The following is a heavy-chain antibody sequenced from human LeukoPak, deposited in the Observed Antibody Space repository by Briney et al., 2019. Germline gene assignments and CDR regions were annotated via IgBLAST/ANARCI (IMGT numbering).Heavy chain of an antibody. Sequence: ASVKVSCKASGYTFTSYGISWVRQAPGQGLEWMGWISAYTGNTNYAQKLQGRVTMTTDTSTSTAYMELRSLRSDDTAVYYCARARSYYGSEDWFDPWGQGTLVTVSS. CDR1: GYTFTSYG. J-gene: IGHJ5*02. D-gene: IGHD3-10*01. CDR2: ISAYTGNT. CDR3: ARARSYYGSEDWFDP. V-gene: IGHV1-18*01.